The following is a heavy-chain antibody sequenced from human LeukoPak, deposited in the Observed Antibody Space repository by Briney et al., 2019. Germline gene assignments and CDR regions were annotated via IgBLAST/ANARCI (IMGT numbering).Heavy chain of an antibody. CDR3: AREDYGSGTFFDY. V-gene: IGHV3-30-3*01. D-gene: IGHD3-10*01. Sequence: GGSLRLSCAASGFTFRSYAMHWVRQAPGKGLEWVALISYDGSNKYYADSVKGRFTISRDNYKNTLSLEMNSLRAEDTAVYYCAREDYGSGTFFDYWGQGTLVPVS. CDR2: ISYDGSNK. CDR1: GFTFRSYA. J-gene: IGHJ4*02.